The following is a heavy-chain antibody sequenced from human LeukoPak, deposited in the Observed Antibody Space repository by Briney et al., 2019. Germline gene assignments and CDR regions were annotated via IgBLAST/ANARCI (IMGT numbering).Heavy chain of an antibody. Sequence: SETLSLTCTVSDGSIGTYFWSWIRQPAGKGLEWIGRVYTSGSATYNPSLKSRVTMSVDTSKNQFSLKLSSVTAADTAVYYCARHTYCSGGSCYADRFDPWGQGTLVTVSS. CDR3: ARHTYCSGGSCYADRFDP. CDR1: DGSIGTYF. CDR2: VYTSGSA. J-gene: IGHJ5*02. D-gene: IGHD2-15*01. V-gene: IGHV4-4*07.